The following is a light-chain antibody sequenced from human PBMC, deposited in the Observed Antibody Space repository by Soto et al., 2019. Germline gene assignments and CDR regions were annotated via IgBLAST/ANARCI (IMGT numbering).Light chain of an antibody. CDR3: QQYLSSPYT. CDR1: QIVNYNA. Sequence: EIVLTQSPDTLNLSPGERATLSCRASQIVNYNALAWYQQKPGQPPRLLIYGASNRPGGIPDKFTGRGSGTDFAFTINRLEPEDSAVYYCQQYLSSPYTFAQGTKLEI. J-gene: IGKJ2*01. CDR2: GAS. V-gene: IGKV3-20*01.